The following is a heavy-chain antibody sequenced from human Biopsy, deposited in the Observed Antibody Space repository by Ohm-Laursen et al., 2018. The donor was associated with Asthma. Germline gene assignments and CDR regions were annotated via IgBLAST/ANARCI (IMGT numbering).Heavy chain of an antibody. CDR2: IYWIDDK. CDR1: GFSLKIGAVG. Sequence: TQTLTLTRTFSGFSLKIGAVGVGWIRQPPGKAPECLAVIYWIDDKYYSPSLRNRLTVSKDTSRKQVVLAMSNMDTVDTGTYFCARAERRVEFSYFDNWGLGTLVYVSS. D-gene: IGHD1-1*01. CDR3: ARAERRVEFSYFDN. J-gene: IGHJ4*01. V-gene: IGHV2-5*01.